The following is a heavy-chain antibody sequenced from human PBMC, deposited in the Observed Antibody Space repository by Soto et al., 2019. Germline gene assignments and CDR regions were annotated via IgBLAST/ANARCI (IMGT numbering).Heavy chain of an antibody. CDR3: ARLVWSYGTWFDP. Sequence: ALGTLFPPCTVPGGSLSCYYWRRVPPPPGKGLEWIGYIYYSGSTNYNPSLKSRVTISVDTSKNQFSLKLSSVTAADTAVYYCARLVWSYGTWFDPWGQGTLVTVSS. CDR1: GGSLSCYY. J-gene: IGHJ5*02. D-gene: IGHD5-18*01. CDR2: IYYSGST. V-gene: IGHV4-59*08.